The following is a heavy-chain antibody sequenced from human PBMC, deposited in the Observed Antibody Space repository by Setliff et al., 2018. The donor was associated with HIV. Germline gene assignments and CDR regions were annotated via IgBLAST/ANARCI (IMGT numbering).Heavy chain of an antibody. CDR2: INEDGNKK. Sequence: GGSLRLSCATSRFSFSTSWMTWVRHAPGKGLEWIANINEDGNKKYHAASVWGRFTISRDNAKNSLYLQMNNLRAEDSAIYYCARDIDGRGSAWGQGTLVTVSS. J-gene: IGHJ1*01. CDR1: RFSFSTSW. V-gene: IGHV3-7*01. CDR3: ARDIDGRGSA. D-gene: IGHD6-19*01.